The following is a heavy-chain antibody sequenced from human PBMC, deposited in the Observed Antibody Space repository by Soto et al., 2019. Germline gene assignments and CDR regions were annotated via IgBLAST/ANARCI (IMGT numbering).Heavy chain of an antibody. CDR3: AREQGDFWSGYYRGPFDY. J-gene: IGHJ4*02. CDR2: INPNSGGT. V-gene: IGHV1-2*04. CDR1: GYTFTGYY. Sequence: ASVKVSCKASGYTFTGYYMHWVRQAPGQGLERMGWINPNSGGTNYAQKFQGWVTMTRDTSISTAYMELSRLRSDDTAVYYCAREQGDFWSGYYRGPFDYWGQGTLVTVSS. D-gene: IGHD3-3*01.